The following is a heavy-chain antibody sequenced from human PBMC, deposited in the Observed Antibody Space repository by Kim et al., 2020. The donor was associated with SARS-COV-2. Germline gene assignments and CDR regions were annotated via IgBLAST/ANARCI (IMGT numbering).Heavy chain of an antibody. J-gene: IGHJ6*03. Sequence: GGSLRLSCAASGFTFSDHYMDWVRQAPGKGLEWVGRTRNKANSYTTEYAASVKGRFTISRDDSKNSLYLQMNSLKTEDTAVYYCAKERRYCSGGSCYYYYYMDVWGKGTTVTVSS. CDR1: GFTFSDHY. D-gene: IGHD2-15*01. V-gene: IGHV3-72*01. CDR2: TRNKANSYTT. CDR3: AKERRYCSGGSCYYYYYMDV.